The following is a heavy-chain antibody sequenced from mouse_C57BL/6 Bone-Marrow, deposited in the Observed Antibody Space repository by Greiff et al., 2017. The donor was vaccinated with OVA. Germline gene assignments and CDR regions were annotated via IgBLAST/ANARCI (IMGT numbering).Heavy chain of an antibody. CDR3: TRGYYFDY. CDR2: IDPTNDYT. J-gene: IGHJ2*01. V-gene: IGHV1-4*01. Sequence: VQLVESGAELARPGASVKMSCKASGYTFTSYTIHWVKQRPGQGPEWIGYIDPTNDYTNYNQKFKGKATLTADKSSSTAYMQLSSLTSEDSAVYYCTRGYYFDYWGQGTTLTVSS. CDR1: GYTFTSYT.